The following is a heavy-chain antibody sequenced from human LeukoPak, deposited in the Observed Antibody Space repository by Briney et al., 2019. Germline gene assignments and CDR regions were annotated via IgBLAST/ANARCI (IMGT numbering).Heavy chain of an antibody. V-gene: IGHV3-23*01. D-gene: IGHD3-16*01. Sequence: GGSLRLSCAASGFTFSSYGMSWVRQAPGKGLEWVSAISGSGGSTYYADSVKGRFTISRDNSKNTLYLQMNSLRAEDTAVYYCAKGSPYDDYYYYYMDVWGKGTTVTVSS. CDR3: AKGSPYDDYYYYYMDV. CDR1: GFTFSSYG. J-gene: IGHJ6*03. CDR2: ISGSGGST.